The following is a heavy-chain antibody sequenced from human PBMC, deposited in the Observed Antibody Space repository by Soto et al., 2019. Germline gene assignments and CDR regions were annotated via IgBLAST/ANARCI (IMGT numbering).Heavy chain of an antibody. J-gene: IGHJ6*02. CDR2: ISWNSGSI. Sequence: GGSLRLSCAASGFTFDDYAMHWVRQAPGKGLEWVSGISWNSGSIGYADSVKGRFTISRDNAKNSLYLQMNSLRAEDTALYYCAKDIWYGDTAMVEHYYYGMDVWGQGTTVTVSS. V-gene: IGHV3-9*01. CDR3: AKDIWYGDTAMVEHYYYGMDV. CDR1: GFTFDDYA. D-gene: IGHD5-18*01.